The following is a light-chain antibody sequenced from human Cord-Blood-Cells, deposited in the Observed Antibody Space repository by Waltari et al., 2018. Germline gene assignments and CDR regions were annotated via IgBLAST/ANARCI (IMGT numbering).Light chain of an antibody. Sequence: DIVMTQSPDSLAVSLGERATLNCKSSQSVLYSSNNKNDLAWYQQKPGQPPKLLIYWASTRESGVPDRFSGSGSGTDFTLTISSLQAEDVAVYYCQQYYSTPPTFGQGTKVEIK. CDR3: QQYYSTPPT. J-gene: IGKJ1*01. CDR2: WAS. V-gene: IGKV4-1*01. CDR1: QSVLYSSNNKND.